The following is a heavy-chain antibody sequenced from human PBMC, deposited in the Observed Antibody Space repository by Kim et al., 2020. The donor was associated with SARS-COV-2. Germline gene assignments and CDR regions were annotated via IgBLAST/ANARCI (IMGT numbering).Heavy chain of an antibody. CDR2: ISESGGTT. CDR1: GFSISRYA. Sequence: GGSLRLSCAASGFSISRYAMSWVRQAPGKGLEWVSTISESGGTTFYVDSVKGRFTISRDNSKNTLDLQMNSLKAEDAAVYYCATNRGHGVSW. V-gene: IGHV3-23*01. D-gene: IGHD1-26*01. J-gene: IGHJ5*01. CDR3: ATNRGHGVS.